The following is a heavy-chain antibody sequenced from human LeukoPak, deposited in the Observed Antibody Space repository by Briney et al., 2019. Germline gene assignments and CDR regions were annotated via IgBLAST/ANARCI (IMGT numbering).Heavy chain of an antibody. CDR2: IKQDGSKK. V-gene: IGHV3-7*01. D-gene: IGHD2-2*01. Sequence: GGSLRLSCAASGFTFSSYWVSWVRQAPGKGLEWVANIKQDGSKKNYVDSVKGRFTISRDNAKNSLYLLMNSLRAEDTAVYYCGRAMDYWGQGTLVTVSS. J-gene: IGHJ4*02. CDR3: GRAMDY. CDR1: GFTFSSYW.